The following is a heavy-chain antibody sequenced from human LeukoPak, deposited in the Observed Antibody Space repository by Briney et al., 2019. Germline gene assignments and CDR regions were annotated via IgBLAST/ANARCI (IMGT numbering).Heavy chain of an antibody. V-gene: IGHV4-39*01. CDR3: ASPLANSSGRDV. J-gene: IGHJ6*02. D-gene: IGHD6-19*01. CDR1: GGSFSGYY. Sequence: PSETLSLTCAVYGGSFSGYYWGWIRQPPGKGLEWIGSIYYSGSTYYNPSLKSRVTISVDTSKNQFSLKLSSVTAADTAVYYCASPLANSSGRDVWGQGTTVTVSS. CDR2: IYYSGST.